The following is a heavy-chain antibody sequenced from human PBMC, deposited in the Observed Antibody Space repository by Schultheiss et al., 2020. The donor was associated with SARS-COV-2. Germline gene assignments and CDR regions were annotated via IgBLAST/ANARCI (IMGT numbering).Heavy chain of an antibody. CDR3: ARGGVTRADAFDI. CDR1: GGSISSYY. V-gene: IGHV4-59*12. J-gene: IGHJ3*02. Sequence: SETLSLTCTVSGGSISSYYWSWIRQPPGKGLEWIGYIYYSGSTYYNPSLKSRVTISVDTSKNQFSLKLSSVTAADTAVYYCARGGVTRADAFDIWGQGTMVTVSS. CDR2: IYYSGST. D-gene: IGHD3-10*01.